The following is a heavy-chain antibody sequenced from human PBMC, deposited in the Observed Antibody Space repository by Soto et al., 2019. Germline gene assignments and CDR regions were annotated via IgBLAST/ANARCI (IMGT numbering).Heavy chain of an antibody. V-gene: IGHV4-39*01. CDR3: ATLVNGYYEAYYFDY. J-gene: IGHJ4*02. CDR2: IYYSGST. D-gene: IGHD3-22*01. Sequence: SETLSLTCTVSGGSISSSSYYWGWIRQPPGKGLEWIGRIYYSGSTYYNPSLKSRVTISVDTSKNQFSLKLSSVTAADTAVYYCATLVNGYYEAYYFDYWGQGTLVTVSS. CDR1: GGSISSSSYY.